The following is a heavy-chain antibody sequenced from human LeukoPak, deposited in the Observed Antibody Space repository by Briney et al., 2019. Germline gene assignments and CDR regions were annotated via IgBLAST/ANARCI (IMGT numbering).Heavy chain of an antibody. D-gene: IGHD1-26*01. Sequence: GGSLRLSRTASGFTFSGRYMDWVRQAPGKGLEWVGRSRDRANGYTPEYAASVRGRFTISRDDSETSMYLQMNSLKTEDSAVYYCTRGGTSSVAYYYHMDVWGQGTTVTVSS. CDR1: GFTFSGRY. J-gene: IGHJ6*02. V-gene: IGHV3-72*01. CDR3: TRGGTSSVAYYYHMDV. CDR2: SRDRANGYTP.